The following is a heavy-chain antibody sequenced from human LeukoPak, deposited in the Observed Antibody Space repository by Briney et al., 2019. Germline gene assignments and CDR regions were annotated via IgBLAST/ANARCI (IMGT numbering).Heavy chain of an antibody. V-gene: IGHV3-30-3*01. D-gene: IGHD4-17*01. CDR3: AREGAIPGSTVPRGYFDY. CDR2: ISYDGSNK. CDR1: GFTFSSYA. J-gene: IGHJ4*02. Sequence: GRSQRLSCAASGFTFSSYAMHWVRQAPGKGLEWVAVISYDGSNKYYADSVKGRFTISRDNSKNTLYLQMNGLRAEDTAVYYCAREGAIPGSTVPRGYFDYWGQGTLVTVSS.